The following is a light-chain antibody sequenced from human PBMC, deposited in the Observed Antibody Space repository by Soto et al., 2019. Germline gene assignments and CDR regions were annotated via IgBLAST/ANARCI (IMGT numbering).Light chain of an antibody. CDR3: QQYTAWPLT. J-gene: IGKJ4*01. CDR1: QTVYNN. V-gene: IGKV3-15*01. Sequence: EIVMTQSPVTLSVSPGERATLSCRASQTVYNNLAWYQQKPGQVPRLIIYAATTRATGFPARFSGSGSGTEFTLTISSLQSEDFAVYYCQQYTAWPLTFGGGTKVEIK. CDR2: AAT.